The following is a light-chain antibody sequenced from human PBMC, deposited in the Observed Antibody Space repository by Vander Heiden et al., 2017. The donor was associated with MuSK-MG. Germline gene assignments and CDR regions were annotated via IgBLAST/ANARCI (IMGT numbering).Light chain of an antibody. J-gene: IGKJ3*01. V-gene: IGKV3-20*01. CDR1: QSVSSSY. Sequence: DIVLTQCPATLSVSPVERSTLSCRPSQSVSSSYLAWYQQKPGQAPNLLIYGASSRATGVPYRFSGSGSGTDFTLTISRLQPEDFAVYYCQQNDSTPGTFGRGTKVDIK. CDR3: QQNDSTPGT. CDR2: GAS.